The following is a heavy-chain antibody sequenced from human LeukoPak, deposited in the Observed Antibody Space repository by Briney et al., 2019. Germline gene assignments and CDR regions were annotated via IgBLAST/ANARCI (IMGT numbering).Heavy chain of an antibody. CDR1: GFTFSSYG. CDR2: ISYDGSNK. J-gene: IGHJ4*02. V-gene: IGHV3-30*18. Sequence: GGSLRLPCAASGFTFSSYGMHWVRQAPGKGLEWVAVISYDGSNKYYADSVKGRFTISRDNSKNTLYLQMNSLRAEDTAVYYCAKHCDSSGYGVFCWGQGTLVTVSS. D-gene: IGHD3-22*01. CDR3: AKHCDSSGYGVFC.